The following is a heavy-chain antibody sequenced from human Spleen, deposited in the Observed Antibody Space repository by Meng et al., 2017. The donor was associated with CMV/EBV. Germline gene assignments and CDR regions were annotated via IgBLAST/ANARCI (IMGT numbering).Heavy chain of an antibody. CDR3: ARVGAKMDDYGDFIFDY. J-gene: IGHJ4*02. CDR1: GYTFTSYG. CDR2: ISAYNGNT. D-gene: IGHD4-17*01. V-gene: IGHV1-18*01. Sequence: QVQLVQFGTEVKKPGASVKVSCKASGYTFTSYGISLVRQAPGQGLEWMGWISAYNGNTNYAQKLQGRVTMTTDTSTSTAYMELRSLRSDDTAVYYCARVGAKMDDYGDFIFDYWGQGTLVTVSS.